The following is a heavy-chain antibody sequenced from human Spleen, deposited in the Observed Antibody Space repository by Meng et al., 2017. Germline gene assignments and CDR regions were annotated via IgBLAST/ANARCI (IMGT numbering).Heavy chain of an antibody. D-gene: IGHD2-15*01. CDR1: GFTFRSYG. CDR2: IWYDGSNE. J-gene: IGHJ4*02. Sequence: QVQVVESGGGLVKPGRSLRLSCAASGFTFRSYGMHWVRQAPGKGLEWVALIWYDGSNEYYADSVKGRFTISRDNAKNSLYLQMDSLRAEDTAVYYCARGRVVVSSTPSDYWGQGTLVTVSS. V-gene: IGHV3-33*03. CDR3: ARGRVVVSSTPSDY.